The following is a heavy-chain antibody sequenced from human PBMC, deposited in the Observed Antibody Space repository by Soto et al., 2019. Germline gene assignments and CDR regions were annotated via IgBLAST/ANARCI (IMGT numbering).Heavy chain of an antibody. CDR2: ISYDGSNK. D-gene: IGHD3-22*01. CDR1: GFTFSSYG. CDR3: ATTXYYDSSGYYYPLALRDY. J-gene: IGHJ4*02. Sequence: GGSLRLSCAASGFTFSSYGMHWVRQAPGKGLEWVAVISYDGSNKYYADSVKGRFTISRDNSKNTLYLQMNSLRAEDTAVYYCATTXYYDSSGYYYPLALRDYWGQGTLVTVSS. V-gene: IGHV3-30*03.